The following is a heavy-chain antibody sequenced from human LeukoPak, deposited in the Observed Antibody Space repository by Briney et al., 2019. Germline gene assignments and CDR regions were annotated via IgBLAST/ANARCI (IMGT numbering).Heavy chain of an antibody. CDR3: ARSMVRGVMSRHFDY. Sequence: SETLSLTCAVYGGSFSGYYWSWIRQPPGKGLEWIGEINHSGSTNYNPSLKSRVTISVDTSKNQFSLKLSSVTVADTAVYYCARSMVRGVMSRHFDYWGQGTLVTVSS. D-gene: IGHD3-10*01. V-gene: IGHV4-34*01. J-gene: IGHJ4*02. CDR2: INHSGST. CDR1: GGSFSGYY.